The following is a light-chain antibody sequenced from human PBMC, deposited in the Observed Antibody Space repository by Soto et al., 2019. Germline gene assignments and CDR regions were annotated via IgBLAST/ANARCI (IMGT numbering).Light chain of an antibody. Sequence: EIMMTQSPANVSVFPGERATLSCRASQSIDSDLAWYQQKPGHDPRLLIYGASTRATGVPARFSGSGSGTEFTLTIISLQSDDFAVYYCQQYSHWRTFGPGPKVEIK. V-gene: IGKV3-15*01. CDR1: QSIDSD. CDR3: QQYSHWRT. J-gene: IGKJ1*01. CDR2: GAS.